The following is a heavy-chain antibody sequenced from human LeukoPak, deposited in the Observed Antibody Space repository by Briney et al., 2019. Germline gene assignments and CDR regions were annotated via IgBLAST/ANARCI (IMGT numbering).Heavy chain of an antibody. CDR2: ININGSST. J-gene: IGHJ4*02. D-gene: IGHD6-19*01. Sequence: GGSLRLSCAASGFTFSRYWMHWVRQAPGKGLVWVSRININGSSTIYADSVKGRFTISRDNAKNTLYLQMNSLRAEDTAVYYCARAGYSSGWSLWGQGTLVTVSS. CDR3: ARAGYSSGWSL. CDR1: GFTFSRYW. V-gene: IGHV3-74*01.